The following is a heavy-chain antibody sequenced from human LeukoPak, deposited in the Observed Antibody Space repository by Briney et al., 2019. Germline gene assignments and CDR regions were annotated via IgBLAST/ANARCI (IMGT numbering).Heavy chain of an antibody. CDR2: FDPGDGEA. J-gene: IGHJ4*02. CDR3: ARGTDY. V-gene: IGHV1-24*01. CDR1: GYTLTELS. Sequence: ASVKVSCKVSGYTLTELSMHWVRQAPGKGLEWMGGFDPGDGEAIYARKFQGRVTMTEDTSPDTAYMELSSLRSEDTAVYYCARGTDYWGQGTLVTVSS.